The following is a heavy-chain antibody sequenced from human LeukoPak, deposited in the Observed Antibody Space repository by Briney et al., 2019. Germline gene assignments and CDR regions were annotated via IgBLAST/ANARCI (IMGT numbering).Heavy chain of an antibody. Sequence: SETLSLTCAVSAGSFSSHYWTWIRQSPGKGLEWIGYISYIGSANYNPSLKSRVTFSIDTSKNQFSLKLRSVTAADTAVYYCARDLVTVTKGFDIWGQGTMVSVSS. D-gene: IGHD4-17*01. CDR1: AGSFSSHY. V-gene: IGHV4-59*11. J-gene: IGHJ3*02. CDR3: ARDLVTVTKGFDI. CDR2: ISYIGSA.